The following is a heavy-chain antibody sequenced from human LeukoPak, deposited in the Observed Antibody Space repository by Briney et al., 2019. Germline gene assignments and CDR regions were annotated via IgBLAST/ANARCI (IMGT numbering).Heavy chain of an antibody. J-gene: IGHJ4*02. D-gene: IGHD3-10*01. CDR3: AREMVRGLDFDY. Sequence: HSGGSLRLSCAASGFTFSSYWMSWVRQAPGKGLEWVANIKQDGSERYYVDSVKGRFTISRDNAKSSLYLQMNSLRAEDTAVYYCAREMVRGLDFDYWGQGTLVTVSS. CDR1: GFTFSSYW. V-gene: IGHV3-7*03. CDR2: IKQDGSER.